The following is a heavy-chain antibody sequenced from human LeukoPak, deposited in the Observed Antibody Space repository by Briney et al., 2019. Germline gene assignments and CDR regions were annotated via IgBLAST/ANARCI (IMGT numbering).Heavy chain of an antibody. CDR3: ARGGGGGSYSH. J-gene: IGHJ4*02. CDR1: GLTFSSYG. Sequence: GGSLRLSCAASGLTFSSYGMHWVRQAPGKGLEWVAVISYDGSNKYYVDSVKGRFTISRDNAKNSLYLQMNSLRAEDTAVYYCARGGGGGSYSHWGQGTLVTVSS. V-gene: IGHV3-30*03. CDR2: ISYDGSNK. D-gene: IGHD1-26*01.